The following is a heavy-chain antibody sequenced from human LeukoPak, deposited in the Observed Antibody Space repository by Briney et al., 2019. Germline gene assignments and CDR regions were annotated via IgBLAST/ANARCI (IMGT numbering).Heavy chain of an antibody. CDR2: FDPKDGET. D-gene: IGHD2-2*01. CDR1: GYTLTELS. Sequence: ASVKVSCKVSGYTLTELSMHWVRQAPGKGLEWMGGFDPKDGETIYAQKFQGRVTMTEDTSTDTAYMELNSLRAEDTAVYYCASASGWGYCSSTSCSSPGFFDYWGQGTLVTVSS. V-gene: IGHV1-24*01. CDR3: ASASGWGYCSSTSCSSPGFFDY. J-gene: IGHJ4*02.